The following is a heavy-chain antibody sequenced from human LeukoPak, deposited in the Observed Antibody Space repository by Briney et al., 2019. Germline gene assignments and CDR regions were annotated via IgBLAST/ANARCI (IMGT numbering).Heavy chain of an antibody. CDR3: ARAWATDYFDY. V-gene: IGHV4-59*01. CDR1: GGSISSYY. CDR2: IYYSGTI. Sequence: PSETSSLTCTVSGGSISSYYWSWIRQPPGKGLEWIGYIYYSGTINYNPSLMSQVTISVDTSKNQFSLKLSSVTAADTAVYYCARAWATDYFDYWGQGTLVTVSS. J-gene: IGHJ4*02.